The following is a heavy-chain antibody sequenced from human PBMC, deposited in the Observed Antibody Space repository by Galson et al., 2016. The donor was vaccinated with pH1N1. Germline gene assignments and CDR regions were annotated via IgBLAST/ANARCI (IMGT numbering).Heavy chain of an antibody. Sequence: ETLSLTCTVSGVSISSSNYYWGWVRQPPGKGLEWIGSFFCGGRTYYNPSLKSRVTISVDTSKNQFSLKLSSVTAADTAVYFCTKSRWYKAFDVWGPGTTVTVSS. CDR2: FFCGGRT. V-gene: IGHV4-39*01. J-gene: IGHJ6*02. CDR3: TKSRWYKAFDV. D-gene: IGHD6-13*01. CDR1: GVSISSSNYY.